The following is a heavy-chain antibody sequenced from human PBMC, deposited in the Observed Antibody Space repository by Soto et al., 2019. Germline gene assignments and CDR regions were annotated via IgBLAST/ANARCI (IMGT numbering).Heavy chain of an antibody. V-gene: IGHV4-34*01. Sequence: PSETLSLTCAVYGWCGGSFSGYYWSWIRQPPGKGLEWIGEINHSGSTNYNPSLKSRVTISVDTSKNQFSLKLSSVTAADTAVYYCASAFGGWPPDSWGPGTLVTVSS. J-gene: IGHJ4*02. CDR1: GWCGGSFSGYY. CDR3: ASAFGGWPPDS. D-gene: IGHD6-19*01. CDR2: INHSGST.